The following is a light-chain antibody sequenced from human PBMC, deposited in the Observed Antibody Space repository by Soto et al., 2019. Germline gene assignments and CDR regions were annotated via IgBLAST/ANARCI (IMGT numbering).Light chain of an antibody. Sequence: EIVLTQSPGTLSLSPGERATLSCRASQSVSSSYLAWYQQKPGQAPRLLIYGASSRATGIPDRFSGSGSGTDFTLTISRLEPEDFAVYYWQQYGSSPPISFGHRTRLEIK. CDR1: QSVSSSY. CDR2: GAS. V-gene: IGKV3-20*01. J-gene: IGKJ5*01. CDR3: QQYGSSPPIS.